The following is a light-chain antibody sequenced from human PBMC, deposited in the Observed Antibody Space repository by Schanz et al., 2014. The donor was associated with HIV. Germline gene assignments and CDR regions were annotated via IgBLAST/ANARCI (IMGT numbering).Light chain of an antibody. CDR3: QAWDSRTAV. CDR1: KLGDKY. Sequence: SYELTQPPSVSVSPGQTASITCSGDKLGDKYVCWFQQKPGQSPVLVIYQDAKRPSGIPERFSGSNSENIATLTVTGTQAMDEADYYCQAWDSRTAVFGGGTKLTVL. CDR2: QDA. J-gene: IGLJ2*01. V-gene: IGLV3-1*01.